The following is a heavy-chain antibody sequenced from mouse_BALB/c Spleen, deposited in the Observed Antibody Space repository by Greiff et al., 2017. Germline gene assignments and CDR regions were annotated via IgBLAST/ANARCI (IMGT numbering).Heavy chain of an antibody. V-gene: IGHV14-3*02. D-gene: IGHD3-2*01. CDR1: GFNIKDTY. J-gene: IGHJ3*01. CDR2: IDPANGNT. CDR3: ARDSSGYSAWFAY. Sequence: VQLQQSGAELVKPGASVKLSCTASGFNIKDTYMHWVKQRPEQGLEWIGRIDPANGNTKYDPKFQGKATIKADTSSNTAYLQLSSLTSEDTAVYYCARDSSGYSAWFAYWGQGTLVTVSA.